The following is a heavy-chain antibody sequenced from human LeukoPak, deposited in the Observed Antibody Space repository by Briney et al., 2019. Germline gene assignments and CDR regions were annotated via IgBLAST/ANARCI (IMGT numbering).Heavy chain of an antibody. CDR3: AKEYYYGSGSTDGYFDL. D-gene: IGHD3-10*01. J-gene: IGHJ2*01. Sequence: GGSLRLSCAASGFTFSSYAMSWVRQAPGKGLEWVSAISGSGGSTYYADSVRGRFTISRDNSKNTLYLQMNSLRAEDTAVYYCAKEYYYGSGSTDGYFDLWGRGTLVTVSS. CDR2: ISGSGGST. CDR1: GFTFSSYA. V-gene: IGHV3-23*01.